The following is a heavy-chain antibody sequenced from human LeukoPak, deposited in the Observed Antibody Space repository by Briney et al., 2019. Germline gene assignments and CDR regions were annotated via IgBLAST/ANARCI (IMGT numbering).Heavy chain of an antibody. CDR3: ARATRYCSSTSCPTDY. D-gene: IGHD2-2*01. J-gene: IGHJ4*02. CDR2: INPNSGGT. Sequence: ASVKVSCKASGYTFTGYYMHWVRQAPGQGLEWMGWINPNSGGTNYAQKFQGRVTMTRDTSISTAYMELSRLRSDDTAVYYCARATRYCSSTSCPTDYWGQGTLVTVSS. V-gene: IGHV1-2*02. CDR1: GYTFTGYY.